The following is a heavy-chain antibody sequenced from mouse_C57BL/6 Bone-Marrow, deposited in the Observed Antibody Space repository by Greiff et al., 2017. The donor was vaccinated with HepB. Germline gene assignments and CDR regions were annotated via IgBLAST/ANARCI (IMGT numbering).Heavy chain of an antibody. D-gene: IGHD1-1*01. Sequence: EVQLQQSGPELVKPGASVKISCKASGYTFTDYYMNWVKQSHGKSLEWIGDINPNNGGTSYNQKFKGKATLTVDKSSSTAYMELRSLTSEDSAVYYCARTSSRRGYWGQGTTLTVSS. J-gene: IGHJ2*01. CDR2: INPNNGGT. V-gene: IGHV1-26*01. CDR3: ARTSSRRGY. CDR1: GYTFTDYY.